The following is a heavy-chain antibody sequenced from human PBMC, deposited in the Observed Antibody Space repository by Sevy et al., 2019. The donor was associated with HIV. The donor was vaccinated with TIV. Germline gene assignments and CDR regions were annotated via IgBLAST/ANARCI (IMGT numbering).Heavy chain of an antibody. Sequence: GGSLRLSCAASGFIFSNSWMTWVRQAPGKGLEWVGHIKRKADGETTDYAAPAKGRFTISRDDSKSTLYLQMNSLKTEDTAVYYCFETFTEFDYWGQGTLVTVSS. CDR1: GFIFSNSW. J-gene: IGHJ4*02. CDR3: FETFTEFDY. V-gene: IGHV3-15*01. D-gene: IGHD3-16*01. CDR2: IKRKADGETT.